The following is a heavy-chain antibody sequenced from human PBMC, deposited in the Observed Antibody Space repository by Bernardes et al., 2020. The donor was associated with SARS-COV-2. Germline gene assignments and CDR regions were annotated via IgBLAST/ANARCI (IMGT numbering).Heavy chain of an antibody. Sequence: GSLSLSCAASGFTFSSYGMHWVRQAPGKGLEWVAVISYDGSNKYYADSVKGRFTISRDNSKNTLYLQMNSLRAEDTAVYYCANDYVWGSDDAFDIWGQGTMVTVSS. CDR1: GFTFSSYG. CDR3: ANDYVWGSDDAFDI. V-gene: IGHV3-30*18. D-gene: IGHD3-16*01. CDR2: ISYDGSNK. J-gene: IGHJ3*02.